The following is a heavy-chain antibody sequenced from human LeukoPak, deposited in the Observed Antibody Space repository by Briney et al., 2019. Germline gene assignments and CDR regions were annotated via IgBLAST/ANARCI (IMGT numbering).Heavy chain of an antibody. CDR3: ARDEMYGSGSYAYFDC. V-gene: IGHV3-21*01. Sequence: GGSLRLSCAASGFTFTSYGMNWVRQAPGKGLEWVSSISNTGGYIYYADSVKGRFTISRDNAKNSLYLQLNSLRAEDTAVYFCARDEMYGSGSYAYFDCWGQGTLVTVSS. CDR2: ISNTGGYI. J-gene: IGHJ4*02. CDR1: GFTFTSYG. D-gene: IGHD3-10*01.